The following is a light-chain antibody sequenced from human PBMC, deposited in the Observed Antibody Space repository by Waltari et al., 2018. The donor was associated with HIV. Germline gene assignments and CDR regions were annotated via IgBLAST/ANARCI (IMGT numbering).Light chain of an antibody. CDR1: SPNIGSNY. CDR2: RNN. V-gene: IGLV1-47*01. J-gene: IGLJ1*01. Sequence: QSVLTQPPSASGTPGQRVTISCSGRSPNIGSNYVYWYTQLPGTAPKLLIYRNNQRPSGVPDRFSGSKSGTSASLAISGLRSEDEADYYCAAWGDSLSSYVFGTGTEVTVL. CDR3: AAWGDSLSSYV.